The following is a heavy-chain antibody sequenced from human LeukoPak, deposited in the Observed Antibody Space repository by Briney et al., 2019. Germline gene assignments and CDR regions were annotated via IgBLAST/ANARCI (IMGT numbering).Heavy chain of an antibody. CDR1: GLTLSTYV. CDR2: IYGGGDGT. V-gene: IGHV3-23*01. Sequence: GGSLRLSRVHSGLTLSTYVMNWVRQAPGKGLEGVSTIYGGGDGTYYADSVRGRITVSRDNSRNTLYLQMNFLGVEDTAVYYCANSEFYVSGKYAGLDNWGQGTLVTVSS. CDR3: ANSEFYVSGKYAGLDN. J-gene: IGHJ4*02. D-gene: IGHD3-10*01.